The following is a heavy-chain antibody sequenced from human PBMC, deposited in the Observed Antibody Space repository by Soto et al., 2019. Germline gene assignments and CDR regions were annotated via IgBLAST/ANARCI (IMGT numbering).Heavy chain of an antibody. D-gene: IGHD3-16*01. CDR2: SYYSGST. CDR1: GGSISSSSYY. J-gene: IGHJ2*01. V-gene: IGHV4-39*07. CDR3: ARAFAGFGAYWYFDL. Sequence: SETLSLTCTVSGGSISSSSYYWGWIRQPPGKGLEWIGSSYYSGSTYYNPSLKSRVTISVDTSKNQFSLKLSSVTAADTAVYYCARAFAGFGAYWYFDLWGRGTLVTVSS.